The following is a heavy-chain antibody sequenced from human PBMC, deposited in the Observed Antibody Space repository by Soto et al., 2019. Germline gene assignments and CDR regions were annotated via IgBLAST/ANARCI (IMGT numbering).Heavy chain of an antibody. CDR1: GDSFSSNTDE. V-gene: IGHV6-1*01. CDR2: TYYRSKWYN. CDR3: VRDVGFDFDY. D-gene: IGHD1-26*01. J-gene: IGHJ4*02. Sequence: HSLSLTFAISGDSFSSNTDEWNWIRQSPSRGLEWLCRTYYRSKWYNDYAVSVKSRITINPDTSKNQFSLHLNSVTPEDTDLYYCVRDVGFDFDYWGQGNLVTV.